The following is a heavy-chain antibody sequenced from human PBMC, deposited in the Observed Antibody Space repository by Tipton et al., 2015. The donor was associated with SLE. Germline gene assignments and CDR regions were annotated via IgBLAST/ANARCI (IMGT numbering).Heavy chain of an antibody. CDR3: AGGSSSTRDY. CDR2: IYSGGST. D-gene: IGHD3-16*01. CDR1: GFTFRSYP. J-gene: IGHJ4*02. Sequence: SLRLSCAASGFTFRSYPMTWVRQAPGKGLEWASVIYSGGSTYYADSVKGRFTISRDDSKNTLYLQMNSLRPEDTAVYYCAGGSSSTRDYWGQGTLVTVSS. V-gene: IGHV3-23*03.